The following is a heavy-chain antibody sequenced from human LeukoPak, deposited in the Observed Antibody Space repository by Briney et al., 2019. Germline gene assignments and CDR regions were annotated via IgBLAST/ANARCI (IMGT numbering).Heavy chain of an antibody. D-gene: IGHD1-26*01. CDR2: INPSGGST. CDR3: ARGGYSGLYYMDV. J-gene: IGHJ6*03. CDR1: GYTFTSYY. Sequence: ASVKVSCKASGYTFTSYYMHWVRQAPGQGLEWMGIINPSGGSTDYAQKFQGRVTMTRDMSTSTVYVELSSLRSEDTAVYHCARGGYSGLYYMDVWGKGTTVTVS. V-gene: IGHV1-46*01.